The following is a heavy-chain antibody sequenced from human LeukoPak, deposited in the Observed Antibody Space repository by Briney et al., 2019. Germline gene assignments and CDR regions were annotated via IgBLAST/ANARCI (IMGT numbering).Heavy chain of an antibody. CDR1: GYTFTDYY. CDR2: IYPNSGGT. D-gene: IGHD2-15*01. J-gene: IGHJ4*02. V-gene: IGHV1-2*02. CDR3: AREDCSGGSCRFDY. Sequence: ASVKVSCKASGYTFTDYYMHWVRQAPGQGLEWMGWIYPNSGGTNYAQKLQGRVTMTTDTSTSTAYMELRSLRSDDTAVYYCAREDCSGGSCRFDYWGQGTLVTVSS.